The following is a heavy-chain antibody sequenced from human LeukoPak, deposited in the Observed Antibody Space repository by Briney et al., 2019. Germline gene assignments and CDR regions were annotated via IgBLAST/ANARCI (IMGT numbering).Heavy chain of an antibody. CDR1: GFTFSNHG. Sequence: GGSLRLSCAASGFTFSNHGMHWVRQAPGKGLEWVANIWYDGSQEYYADTVKGRFTISGDISKNTLYLQMNSLRAEDTAVYYCARDLAAARLDFRGQGTLVTVSS. CDR3: ARDLAAARLDF. J-gene: IGHJ4*02. V-gene: IGHV3-33*01. CDR2: IWYDGSQE. D-gene: IGHD6-6*01.